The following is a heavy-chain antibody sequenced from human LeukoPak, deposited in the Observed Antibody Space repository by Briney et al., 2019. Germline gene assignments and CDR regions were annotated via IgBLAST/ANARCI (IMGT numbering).Heavy chain of an antibody. D-gene: IGHD1-26*01. CDR2: IRSKANSYAT. J-gene: IGHJ6*03. CDR1: GFTFSGSA. Sequence: PGGSLRLSCAASGFTFSGSAMHWVRQASGKGLEWVGRIRSKANSYATAYAASVKGRFTISRDDSKNTAYLQMNSLKTEDTAVYYCTSWGWELLRNMDVWGKGTTVTASS. CDR3: TSWGWELLRNMDV. V-gene: IGHV3-73*01.